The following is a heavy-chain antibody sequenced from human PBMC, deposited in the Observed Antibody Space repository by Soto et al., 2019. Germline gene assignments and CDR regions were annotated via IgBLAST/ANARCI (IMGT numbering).Heavy chain of an antibody. CDR3: AHSRNLITEDAQVGDFDY. D-gene: IGHD3-10*01. CDR2: IYWDDDE. CDR1: GFSLTTDGVG. Sequence: QITLKESGPTLVKPTQTLTLTCSFSGFSLTTDGVGVGWVRQPPGEALEWLALIYWDDDERYSPSLKTRLTLTKDTSKNQVVLIMTNMDPVDTATYYCAHSRNLITEDAQVGDFDYWGQGTLVTVSS. V-gene: IGHV2-5*02. J-gene: IGHJ4*02.